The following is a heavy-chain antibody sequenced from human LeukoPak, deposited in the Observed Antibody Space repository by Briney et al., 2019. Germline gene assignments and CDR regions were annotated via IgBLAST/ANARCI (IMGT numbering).Heavy chain of an antibody. CDR2: IRFTGSNK. Sequence: GGSLRLSCTASGFTFNTYSMHWVRQAPGKGLEWVAFIRFTGSNKYYADSVKGRFSISRDNSRNTLYLQMNSLRAEDTAVYYCARDLTLDWGQGTLVTVSS. CDR1: GFTFNTYS. V-gene: IGHV3-30*02. J-gene: IGHJ4*02. CDR3: ARDLTLD. D-gene: IGHD2/OR15-2a*01.